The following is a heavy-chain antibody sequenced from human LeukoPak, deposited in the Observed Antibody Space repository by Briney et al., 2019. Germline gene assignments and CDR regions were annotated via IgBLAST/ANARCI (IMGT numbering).Heavy chain of an antibody. J-gene: IGHJ6*03. CDR1: GFTFSSYG. D-gene: IGHD2-2*01. V-gene: IGHV3-30*02. CDR2: IRSDGSNK. CDR3: ARVETSIVVVPAAITRFSYYYYMDV. Sequence: GGSLRLSCAASGFTFSSYGMHWVRQAPGKGLEWVAFIRSDGSNKYYTDSVKGRFTISRDNSKNTLYLQMNSLRAEDTAVYYCARVETSIVVVPAAITRFSYYYYMDVWGKGTTVTVSS.